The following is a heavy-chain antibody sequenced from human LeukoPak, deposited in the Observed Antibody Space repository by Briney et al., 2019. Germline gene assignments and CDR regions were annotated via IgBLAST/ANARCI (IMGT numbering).Heavy chain of an antibody. V-gene: IGHV3-23*01. CDR2: ISGNGGSK. CDR1: GFTFSTYV. D-gene: IGHD4-23*01. J-gene: IGHJ3*02. CDR3: AKDDGGNLPTAFYI. Sequence: GGSLRLSCAASGFTFSTYVMSWVRQAPGKGLEWVSAISGNGGSKNYAEFVTGRFTISRDNSKNTLYLQMNGLRAEDTAVYYCAKDDGGNLPTAFYIWGQGTTVTVSS.